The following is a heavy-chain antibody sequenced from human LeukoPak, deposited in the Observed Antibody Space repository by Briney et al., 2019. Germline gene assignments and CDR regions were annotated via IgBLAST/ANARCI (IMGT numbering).Heavy chain of an antibody. D-gene: IGHD1/OR15-1a*01. CDR3: ARDRSITGTTVPFDY. CDR2: INPNSGGT. V-gene: IGHV1-2*02. Sequence: GASVTVSCTASGYTFTGYYMHWVRQAPGQGLEWMGWINPNSGGTNYAQKFQGRVTMTRDTSISTAYTELSRLRSDDTAVYYCARDRSITGTTVPFDYWGQGTLVTVSS. CDR1: GYTFTGYY. J-gene: IGHJ4*02.